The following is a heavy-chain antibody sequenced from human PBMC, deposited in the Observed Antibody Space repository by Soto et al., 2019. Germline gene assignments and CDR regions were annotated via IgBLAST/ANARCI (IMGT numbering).Heavy chain of an antibody. Sequence: PGESLKISCKGSGYSFTSNWIGWVRQMPGKGLEWMGIIYPGDSDTRYTPSFQGQVIISADKSVSTAHLQWSSLKASDTSMYYCARRYCSDSSPHAFDIWGQGTLVTVSS. D-gene: IGHD2-15*01. V-gene: IGHV5-51*01. J-gene: IGHJ3*02. CDR2: IYPGDSDT. CDR3: ARRYCSDSSPHAFDI. CDR1: GYSFTSNW.